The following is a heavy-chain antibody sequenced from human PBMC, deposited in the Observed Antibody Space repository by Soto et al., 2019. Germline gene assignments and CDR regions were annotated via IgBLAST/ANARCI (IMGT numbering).Heavy chain of an antibody. J-gene: IGHJ3*02. CDR3: ASWGYYYDSSGYYYETDAFDI. D-gene: IGHD3-22*01. CDR2: IYYSGST. V-gene: IGHV4-59*05. CDR1: GGSISSNY. Sequence: SETLSLTCTVSGGSISSNYWTWVRLPPGKGLEGIGSIYYSGSTYYNPSLKSRVTISVDTSKNQFSLKLSSVTAADTAVYYCASWGYYYDSSGYYYETDAFDIWGQGTMVTVSS.